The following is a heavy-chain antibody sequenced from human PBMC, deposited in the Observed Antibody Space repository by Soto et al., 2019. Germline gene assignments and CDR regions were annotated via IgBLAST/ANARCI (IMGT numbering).Heavy chain of an antibody. D-gene: IGHD4-17*01. CDR1: CGSISSCD. CDR3: ARGLGVTSNLFDP. CDR2: IYYSGST. V-gene: IGHV4-59*01. Sequence: SATLSLTCPFSCGSISSCDWSWIRQPPGKGLEWIGYIYYSGSTNYNPSLKSRVTISVDTSKNQFSLKLSSVTAADPAVYYCARGLGVTSNLFDPGGQGTLVTVS. J-gene: IGHJ5*02.